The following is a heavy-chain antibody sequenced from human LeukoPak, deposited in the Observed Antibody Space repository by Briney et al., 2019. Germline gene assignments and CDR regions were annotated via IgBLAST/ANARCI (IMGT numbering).Heavy chain of an antibody. Sequence: SVKVSCKASGGTFSSYAISWVRQAPGQGLEWMGGIIPIFGTANYAQKFQGRVTITADKSTSTACMELSSLRSEDTAVYYCARVRYRLAETYIDYWGQGTLVTVSS. CDR2: IIPIFGTA. V-gene: IGHV1-69*06. CDR3: ARVRYRLAETYIDY. D-gene: IGHD3-16*01. CDR1: GGTFSSYA. J-gene: IGHJ4*02.